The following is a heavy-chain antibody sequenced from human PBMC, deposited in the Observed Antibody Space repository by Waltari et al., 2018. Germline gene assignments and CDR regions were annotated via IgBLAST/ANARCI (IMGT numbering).Heavy chain of an antibody. CDR1: GGTFSSYA. D-gene: IGHD3-9*01. J-gene: IGHJ4*02. CDR3: ARESYSFDWLLLEVRQYYFDY. Sequence: QVQLVQSGAEVKKPGSSVKVSCKASGGTFSSYAISWVRQAPGQGLEWMGGIIPIFGTANYAQKFQGRVTITADESTSTAYMELSSLRSEDTAVYYCARESYSFDWLLLEVRQYYFDYWGQGTLVTVSS. V-gene: IGHV1-69*01. CDR2: IIPIFGTA.